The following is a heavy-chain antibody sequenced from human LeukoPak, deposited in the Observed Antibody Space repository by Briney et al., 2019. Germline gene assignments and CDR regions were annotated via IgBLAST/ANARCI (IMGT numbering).Heavy chain of an antibody. Sequence: GGSLRLSCVPSGFSFSNYAMSWVRQAPGKGLEWVSSISGSGGSTHYADSVKGRFTISRDKTKNTLYLQMNSLRAEDTAVYYCAKSPYYDASGYYREYYFDYWGQGTLVTVSS. CDR1: GFSFSNYA. J-gene: IGHJ4*02. CDR2: ISGSGGST. V-gene: IGHV3-23*01. D-gene: IGHD3-22*01. CDR3: AKSPYYDASGYYREYYFDY.